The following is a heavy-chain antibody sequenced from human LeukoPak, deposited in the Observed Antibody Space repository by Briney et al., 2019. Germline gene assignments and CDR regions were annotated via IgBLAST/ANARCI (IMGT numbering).Heavy chain of an antibody. CDR3: ASTAAMLDYFDY. CDR2: INPNSGGT. Sequence: ASVKVSCKASGYTFTSYGISWVRQAPGQGLEWMGWINPNSGGTNYAQKFQGRVTMTRDTSISTAYMELSRLRSDDTAVYYCASTAAMLDYFDYWGQGTLVTVSS. V-gene: IGHV1-2*02. CDR1: GYTFTSYG. J-gene: IGHJ4*02. D-gene: IGHD5-18*01.